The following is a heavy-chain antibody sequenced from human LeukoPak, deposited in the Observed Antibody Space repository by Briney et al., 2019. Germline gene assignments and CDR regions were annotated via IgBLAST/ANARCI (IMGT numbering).Heavy chain of an antibody. CDR1: GYSISSGYY. Sequence: SETLSLTCGVSGYSISSGYYWGWFRQPPGKGLEWIGCIYHTGSTYHNPSLKSRVTISVDTSKNQFSLRLASVTAADTAFYYCARQGGSSSPDYYYYMDVWGKGTTVTVSS. J-gene: IGHJ6*03. D-gene: IGHD6-13*01. V-gene: IGHV4-38-2*01. CDR2: IYHTGST. CDR3: ARQGGSSSPDYYYYMDV.